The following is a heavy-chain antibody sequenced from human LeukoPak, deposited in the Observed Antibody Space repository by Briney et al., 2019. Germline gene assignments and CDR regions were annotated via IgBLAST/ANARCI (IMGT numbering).Heavy chain of an antibody. J-gene: IGHJ6*03. Sequence: KPSETLSLTCAVYGGSFSPYYWSWIRQPPGKGLEWIGEINHSGSTNYNPSLKSRVTISVDTSKNQFSLKLSSVTAADTAVYYCATTASGGDYYYYYYMDVWGKGTTVTVSS. CDR1: GGSFSPYY. D-gene: IGHD1-26*01. CDR3: ATTASGGDYYYYYYMDV. CDR2: INHSGST. V-gene: IGHV4-34*01.